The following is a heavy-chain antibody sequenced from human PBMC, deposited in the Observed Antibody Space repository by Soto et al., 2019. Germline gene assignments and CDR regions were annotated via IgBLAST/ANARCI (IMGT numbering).Heavy chain of an antibody. CDR1: GYRFSDHY. V-gene: IGHV1-2*02. J-gene: IGHJ3*01. CDR3: ARVVRYCRRTSCYTEGAFDV. CDR2: LVPDSGDT. D-gene: IGHD2-2*02. Sequence: QAQLVQSGAEVRKPGASVKISCKTSGYRFSDHYIHWVRQTPGQGPEWLGWLVPDSGDTNYARKFRDRIDMTRDTSYTTAYMVLSGLTPDDTAIYYCARVVRYCRRTSCYTEGAFDVWGQGTMVSVSS.